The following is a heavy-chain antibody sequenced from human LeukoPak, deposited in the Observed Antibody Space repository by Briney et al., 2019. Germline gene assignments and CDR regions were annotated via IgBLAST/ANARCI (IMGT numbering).Heavy chain of an antibody. J-gene: IGHJ1*01. V-gene: IGHV1-18*01. D-gene: IGHD6-13*01. CDR1: GYTFTSYG. CDR2: ISAYNGNT. Sequence: ASVKVSCKASGYTFTSYGISWARQAPGQGLEWMGWISAYNGNTNYAQKLQGRVTMTTDTSTSTAYMELRSLRSDDTAVYYCARDGYSSSWYEEEASAEYFQHWGQGTLVTVSS. CDR3: ARDGYSSSWYEEEASAEYFQH.